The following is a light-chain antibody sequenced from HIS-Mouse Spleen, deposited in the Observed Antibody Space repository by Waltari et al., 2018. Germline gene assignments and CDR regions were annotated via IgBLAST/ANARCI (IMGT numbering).Light chain of an antibody. CDR1: SSDVGGYNY. V-gene: IGLV2-23*02. CDR3: CSYAGSSTYWV. CDR2: EVS. Sequence: QSALTQPASVSGSPGQSITISCTATSSDVGGYNYVSWYQQHPGKAPKLMIYEVSNRPSGVSNRFSGSKSGNTASLTISGLQAEDEADYYCCSYAGSSTYWVFGGGTKLTVL. J-gene: IGLJ3*02.